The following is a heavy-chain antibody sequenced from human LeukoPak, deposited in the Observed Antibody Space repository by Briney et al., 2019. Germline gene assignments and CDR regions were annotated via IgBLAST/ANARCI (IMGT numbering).Heavy chain of an antibody. CDR2: ISVYNGNT. J-gene: IGHJ6*03. CDR3: ARDYTSGYYLNYMDV. D-gene: IGHD3-22*01. Sequence: ASVKVSCKASGYTFTNYGISWVRQAPGQGLEWMGWISVYNGNTNYAQKLQGRVTMTTDTSTSTAYMELRSLRSEDTAVYYCARDYTSGYYLNYMDVWGKGTTVTVSS. V-gene: IGHV1-18*01. CDR1: GYTFTNYG.